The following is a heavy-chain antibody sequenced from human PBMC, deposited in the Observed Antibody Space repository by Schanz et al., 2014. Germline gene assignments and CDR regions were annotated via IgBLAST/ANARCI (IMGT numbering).Heavy chain of an antibody. CDR3: AKDPYDVLTGYQYYFDY. J-gene: IGHJ4*02. Sequence: VHLVESGGGVVQPGRSLRLSCTGSRFTISRNPIHWVRQAPGKGLERVAAINGSGNATYYADSVKGRFTISRDNSRNTLFLQMKRLRVEDTAVYFCAKDPYDVLTGYQYYFDYWGPGRLVTVSS. CDR2: INGSGNAT. V-gene: IGHV3-23*04. CDR1: RFTISRNP. D-gene: IGHD3-9*01.